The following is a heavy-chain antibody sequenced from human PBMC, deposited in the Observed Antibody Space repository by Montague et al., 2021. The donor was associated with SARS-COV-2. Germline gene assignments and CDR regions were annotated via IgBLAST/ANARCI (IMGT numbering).Heavy chain of an antibody. D-gene: IGHD6-19*01. CDR3: ARDRDSSGWFDY. V-gene: IGHV3-21*01. CDR1: GFTFSSYS. Sequence: SLRLSCAASGFTFSSYSMNWVRQAPGKGLEWVSSISSSSSYIYYADSVKGQFTISRDNAKNSLYLQMNSLRAEDTAVYYCARDRDSSGWFDYWGQGTLVTVSS. CDR2: ISSSSSYI. J-gene: IGHJ4*02.